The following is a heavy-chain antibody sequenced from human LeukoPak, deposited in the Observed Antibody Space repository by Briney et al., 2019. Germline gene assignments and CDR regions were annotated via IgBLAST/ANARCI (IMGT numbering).Heavy chain of an antibody. Sequence: PGGSLRLSCAASGXTFSSYSVNWVRQAPGKGQEWVSSISSSSSYIYYADSVKGRFTISRDNAKNSLYLQMNSLRAEDTAVYYCARALGGSWYADYWGQGTLVTVSS. V-gene: IGHV3-21*01. D-gene: IGHD6-13*01. CDR2: ISSSSSYI. J-gene: IGHJ4*02. CDR1: GXTFSSYS. CDR3: ARALGGSWYADY.